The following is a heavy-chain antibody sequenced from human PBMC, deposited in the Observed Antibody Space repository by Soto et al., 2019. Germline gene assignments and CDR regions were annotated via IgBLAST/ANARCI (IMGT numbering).Heavy chain of an antibody. CDR2: ISGSGGST. D-gene: IGHD5-18*01. CDR3: AKDPGYSYGLDYFDY. Sequence: GGSLRLSCAASGFTFSSYAMSWVRQAPGKGLEWVSAISGSGGSTYYADSVKDRFTISRDNSKNTLYLQMNSLRAEDTAVYYCAKDPGYSYGLDYFDYWGQGTLVTVSS. CDR1: GFTFSSYA. J-gene: IGHJ4*02. V-gene: IGHV3-23*01.